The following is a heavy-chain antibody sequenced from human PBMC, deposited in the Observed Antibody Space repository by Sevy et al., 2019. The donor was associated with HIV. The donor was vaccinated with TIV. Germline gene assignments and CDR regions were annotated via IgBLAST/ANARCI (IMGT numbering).Heavy chain of an antibody. D-gene: IGHD5-12*01. CDR1: GYTFTSYG. V-gene: IGHV1-18*01. Sequence: ASVKVSCKASGYTFTSYGISWVRQAPGQGLEWMGWISAYNGNTNYAQKLQGRVTMTTDTSTNTAYMELRSLRFDDTAVYYCARVRMATIIFDYWGQGTLVTVSS. CDR2: ISAYNGNT. J-gene: IGHJ4*02. CDR3: ARVRMATIIFDY.